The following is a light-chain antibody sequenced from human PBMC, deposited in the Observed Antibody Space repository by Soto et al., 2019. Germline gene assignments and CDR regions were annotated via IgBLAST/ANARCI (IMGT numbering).Light chain of an antibody. V-gene: IGLV2-8*01. CDR2: GVS. Sequence: QSVLTQPPSASGSPGQSVTISCTGTSSDVGGYDYVSWYQQHPGKAPKLMIFGVSKRPSGVPDRFSGSKSGNTASLTVSGLQAEDEADYYCSSYAGNTKGVFGTGTKVTVL. CDR3: SSYAGNTKGV. CDR1: SSDVGGYDY. J-gene: IGLJ1*01.